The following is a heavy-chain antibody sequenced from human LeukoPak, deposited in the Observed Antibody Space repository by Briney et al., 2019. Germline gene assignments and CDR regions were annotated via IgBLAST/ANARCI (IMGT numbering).Heavy chain of an antibody. D-gene: IGHD4-17*01. CDR1: GGSISSSSYY. J-gene: IGHJ4*02. CDR2: IYYSGST. V-gene: IGHV4-39*07. Sequence: SETLSLTCTVSGGSISSSSYYWGWIRQPPGKGLEWIGSIYYSGSTYYNPSLKSRVTISVDTSKNQFSLKLSSVTAADTAVYYCARVFDGDYDRYFDYWGQGTLVTVSS. CDR3: ARVFDGDYDRYFDY.